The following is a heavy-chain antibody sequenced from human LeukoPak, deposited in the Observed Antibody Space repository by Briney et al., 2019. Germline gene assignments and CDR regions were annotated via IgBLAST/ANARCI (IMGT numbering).Heavy chain of an antibody. CDR3: AKDTRYTSSSAFDY. CDR2: ISWNSGSI. V-gene: IGHV3-9*01. CDR1: GFTFDDYA. J-gene: IGHJ4*02. D-gene: IGHD6-6*01. Sequence: PGGSLRLSCAASGFTFDDYAMHWVRHAPGKGLEWVSSISWNSGSIGYADSVKGRFTISRDNAKNSLFLQMNSLRAEDTALYYCAKDTRYTSSSAFDYWGQGILVTVSS.